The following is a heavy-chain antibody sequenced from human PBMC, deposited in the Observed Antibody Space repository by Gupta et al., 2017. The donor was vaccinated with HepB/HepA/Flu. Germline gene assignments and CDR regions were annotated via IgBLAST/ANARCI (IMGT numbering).Heavy chain of an antibody. D-gene: IGHD3-16*02. CDR2: IWYDGSNK. CDR3: ARSDWGYDYVWGSYSSGAFAI. J-gene: IGHJ3*02. V-gene: IGHV3-33*01. Sequence: MHCFRQAPGKGLEWVAVIWYDGSNKYYADSVKGRFTISRDNSKNTLYLQMNSLRAEDTAVYYCARSDWGYDYVWGSYSSGAFAIGGQGTMVTVCS.